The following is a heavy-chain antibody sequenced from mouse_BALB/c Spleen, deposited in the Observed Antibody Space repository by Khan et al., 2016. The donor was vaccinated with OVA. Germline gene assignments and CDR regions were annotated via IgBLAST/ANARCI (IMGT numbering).Heavy chain of an antibody. CDR2: INYRGNT. V-gene: IGHV3-2*02. CDR3: ARKDYYDYDPFPY. J-gene: IGHJ3*01. D-gene: IGHD2-4*01. CDR1: GYSITSEYA. Sequence: EVQLQESGPGLVKPSQSLSLTCTVTGYSITSEYAWNWIRQFPGNKLEWMGYINYRGNTRFNPSIKSRTSITRDTSKNQFFLQLNSVTTEDTATYYCARKDYYDYDPFPYWGQGTLVTVSA.